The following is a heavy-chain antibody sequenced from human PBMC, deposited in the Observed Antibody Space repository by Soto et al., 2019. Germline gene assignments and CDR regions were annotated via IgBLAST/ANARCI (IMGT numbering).Heavy chain of an antibody. CDR2: ISSSSSYI. Sequence: GGSLRLSCAASGFTFSSYSMNWVRQAPGKGLEWVSSISSSSSYIYYADSVKGRFTISRDNAKNSLYLQMNSLRAEDTAVYYCAREPMPNYGDYVWGVDYWGQGTLVTVSS. D-gene: IGHD4-17*01. J-gene: IGHJ4*02. CDR1: GFTFSSYS. CDR3: AREPMPNYGDYVWGVDY. V-gene: IGHV3-21*01.